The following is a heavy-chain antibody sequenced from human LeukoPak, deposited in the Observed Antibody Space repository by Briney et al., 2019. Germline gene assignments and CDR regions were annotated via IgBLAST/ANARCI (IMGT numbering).Heavy chain of an antibody. CDR1: GFTFNIYA. J-gene: IGHJ5*01. D-gene: IGHD3-22*01. CDR2: ISSRSDYT. CDR3: AKDRPNYYETNGHYYRRDGDS. V-gene: IGHV3-23*01. Sequence: PGGSLRLSCAASGFTFNIYAMSWVRQAPGKGLEWVSSISSRSDYTFYADSVKGRFTIFRDNSRNTLYLQMNSLRAEDTAIYYCAKDRPNYYETNGHYYRRDGDSWGQGTLVTVSS.